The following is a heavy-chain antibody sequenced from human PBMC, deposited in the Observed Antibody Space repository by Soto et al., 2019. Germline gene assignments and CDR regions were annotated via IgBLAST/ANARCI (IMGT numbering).Heavy chain of an antibody. V-gene: IGHV5-51*01. J-gene: IGHJ6*02. CDR3: ARRSGWNYYYYGMDV. D-gene: IGHD6-19*01. CDR2: IYPGDSDT. CDR1: GGRFTSYW. Sequence: PGESLKISCKGSGGRFTSYWIGWVRQMPGKGLEWMGIIYPGDSDTRYSPSFQGQVTISADKSISTAYLQWSSLKASDTAMYYCARRSGWNYYYYGMDVWGQGTTVTVSS.